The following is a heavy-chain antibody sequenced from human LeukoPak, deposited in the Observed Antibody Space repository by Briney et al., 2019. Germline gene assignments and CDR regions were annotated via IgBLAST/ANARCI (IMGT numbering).Heavy chain of an antibody. CDR3: ARDSGTTGDAFDI. Sequence: EASVKVSCKASRGTFSSYAISWVRQAPGQGLEWMGGIIPIFGTANYAQKFQGRVTITADESTSTAYMELSSLRSEDTAVYYCARDSGTTGDAFDIWGQGTMVTVSS. V-gene: IGHV1-69*01. D-gene: IGHD1-7*01. J-gene: IGHJ3*02. CDR2: IIPIFGTA. CDR1: RGTFSSYA.